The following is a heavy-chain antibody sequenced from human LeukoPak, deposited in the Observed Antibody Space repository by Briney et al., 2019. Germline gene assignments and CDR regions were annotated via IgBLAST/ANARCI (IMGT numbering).Heavy chain of an antibody. V-gene: IGHV4-61*02. CDR2: IYTSGST. CDR1: GGSISSGSYY. Sequence: SQTLSLTCTVSGGSISSGSYYWSWIRQPAGKGLEWIGRIYTSGSTNYNPSLKSRVTIPVDTSKNQFSLKLSSVTAADTAVYYCARELYSSSWYPSDYYYYYMDVWGKGTTVTVSS. D-gene: IGHD6-13*01. J-gene: IGHJ6*03. CDR3: ARELYSSSWYPSDYYYYYMDV.